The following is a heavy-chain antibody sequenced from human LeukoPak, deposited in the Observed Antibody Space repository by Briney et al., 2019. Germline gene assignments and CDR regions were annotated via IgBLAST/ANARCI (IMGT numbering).Heavy chain of an antibody. J-gene: IGHJ6*03. V-gene: IGHV3-21*01. CDR2: ISSSSSYI. D-gene: IGHD4-11*01. CDR1: GFTFSSYS. CDR3: ARAPYSRYYYMDV. Sequence: GGSLRLSCAASGFTFSSYSMNWVCQAPGKGLEWVSSISSSSSYIYYADSVKGRFTISRDNAKNSLYLQMNSLRAEDTAAYYCARAPYSRYYYMDVWGKGTTVTVSS.